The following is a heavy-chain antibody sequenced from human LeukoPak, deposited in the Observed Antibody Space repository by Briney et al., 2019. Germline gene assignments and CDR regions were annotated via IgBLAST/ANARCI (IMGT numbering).Heavy chain of an antibody. Sequence: SETLSLTCTVSGGSISGYYWSWIRQPPGKGLEWIGEINHSGSTNYNPSLKSRVTISVDTSKNQFSLKLSSVTAADTAVYYCARDPPGYGDYGSWRSLSMDVWGQGTTVTVSS. CDR2: INHSGST. CDR3: ARDPPGYGDYGSWRSLSMDV. J-gene: IGHJ6*02. V-gene: IGHV4-34*01. D-gene: IGHD4-17*01. CDR1: GGSISGYY.